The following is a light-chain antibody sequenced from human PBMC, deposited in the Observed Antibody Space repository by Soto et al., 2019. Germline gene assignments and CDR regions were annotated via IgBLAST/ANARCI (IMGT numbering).Light chain of an antibody. CDR3: QQYGSSPFT. CDR2: GVS. V-gene: IGKV3-20*01. CDR1: QSVSSSF. Sequence: EIVLTPSPGTLSLSPGERATLSCRASQSVSSSFLAWYQQRPGQAPRLLIHGVSSRATGIPDRFSGSGSGTDFTLTINRLEPEDFALYFCQQYGSSPFTFGPGTKLEIK. J-gene: IGKJ3*01.